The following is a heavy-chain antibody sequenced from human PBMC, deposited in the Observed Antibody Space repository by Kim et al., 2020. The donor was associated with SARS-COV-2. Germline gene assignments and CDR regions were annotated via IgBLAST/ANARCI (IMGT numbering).Heavy chain of an antibody. CDR3: ARAGFWGDSDAFDI. Sequence: PSPKSRVTISVDTSKNPFSLKLRSVTAADTAVYYCARAGFWGDSDAFDIWGQGTMVTVSS. D-gene: IGHD2-21*02. V-gene: IGHV4-31*02. J-gene: IGHJ3*02.